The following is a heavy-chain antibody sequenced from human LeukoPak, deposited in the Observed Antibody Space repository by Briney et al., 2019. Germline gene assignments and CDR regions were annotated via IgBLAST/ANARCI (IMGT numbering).Heavy chain of an antibody. J-gene: IGHJ4*02. V-gene: IGHV4-59*01. CDR3: ARNAGSFDY. CDR1: SGSISNYY. CDR2: IYYSGST. Sequence: SETLSLTCTVSSGSISNYYWSWIRQPPGKGLEWIGYIYYSGSTNYHPSLKSRVTISVDTYKNQCSLRLSSVTAADTAVYYCARNAGSFDYWGQGTLVTVSS.